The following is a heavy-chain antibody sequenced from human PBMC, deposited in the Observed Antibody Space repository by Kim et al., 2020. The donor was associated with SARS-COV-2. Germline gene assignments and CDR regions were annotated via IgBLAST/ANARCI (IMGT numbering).Heavy chain of an antibody. Sequence: GGSLRLSCAASGFTFSSYAMSWVRQAPGKGLEWVSAVSGSGGSTYYADSVKGRFTISRDNSKNTLYLQMNSLRAEDTAVYYCAKGSRFGELSDYWGQGTLVTVSS. V-gene: IGHV3-23*01. CDR3: AKGSRFGELSDY. D-gene: IGHD3-10*01. CDR2: VSGSGGST. J-gene: IGHJ4*02. CDR1: GFTFSSYA.